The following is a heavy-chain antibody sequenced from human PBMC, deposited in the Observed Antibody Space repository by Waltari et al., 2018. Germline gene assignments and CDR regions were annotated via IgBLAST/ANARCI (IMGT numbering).Heavy chain of an antibody. CDR2: IYYSGST. CDR3: TSAIAARGAFDY. D-gene: IGHD6-6*01. V-gene: IGHV4-39*07. Sequence: QLQLQESGPGLVKPSAPLSLTCTVSGGSISSSSYYWGRTRQPPGKGLEWIGSIYYSGSTYYNPSLKSRVTISVDTSKNQFSLKLSSVTAADTAVYYCTSAIAARGAFDYWGQGTLVTVSS. CDR1: GGSISSSSYY. J-gene: IGHJ4*02.